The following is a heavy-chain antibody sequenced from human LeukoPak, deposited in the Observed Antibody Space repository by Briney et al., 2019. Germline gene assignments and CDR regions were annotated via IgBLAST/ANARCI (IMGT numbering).Heavy chain of an antibody. V-gene: IGHV3-7*01. CDR2: MKKDGSET. CDR3: GRHRSGSGTYFIDY. D-gene: IGHD3-10*01. Sequence: TGGSLRLSCVVSGFTFSSYSMIWVRQAPGKGLQWVANMKKDGSETKYVDFVTGRFTISRDNAKNSLYLQMNSLRAEDTAVYYCGRHRSGSGTYFIDYWGQGTLVRVSS. CDR1: GFTFSSYS. J-gene: IGHJ4*02.